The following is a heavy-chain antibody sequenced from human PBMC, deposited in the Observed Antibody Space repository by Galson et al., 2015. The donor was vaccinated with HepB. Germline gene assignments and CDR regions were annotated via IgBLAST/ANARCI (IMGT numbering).Heavy chain of an antibody. CDR1: GGTFSSYT. V-gene: IGHV1-69*02. Sequence: SVKVSCKASGGTFSSYTISWVRQAPGQGLEWMGRIIPILGIANYAQKFQGRVTITADKSTSTAYMELSSLRSEDTAVYYCARTRGLGGFGEPLDYYYGMDVWGQGTTVTVSS. CDR2: IIPILGIA. CDR3: ARTRGLGGFGEPLDYYYGMDV. J-gene: IGHJ6*02. D-gene: IGHD3-10*01.